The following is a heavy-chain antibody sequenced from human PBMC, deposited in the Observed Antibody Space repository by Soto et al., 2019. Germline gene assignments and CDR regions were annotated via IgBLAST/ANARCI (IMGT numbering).Heavy chain of an antibody. CDR3: ARAKFESTGWHQFDI. CDR1: GGSFTGHF. D-gene: IGHD7-27*01. V-gene: IGHV4-34*01. CDR2: VSHSGNT. J-gene: IGHJ4*02. Sequence: SETLSLTCTVSGGSFTGHFWSWVRQPPGKGLEWIGEVSHSGNTKYYPSLRSRATLSVDSSKNQISLALTSVTAADTAVYYCARAKFESTGWHQFDIWGQGTLVTVSS.